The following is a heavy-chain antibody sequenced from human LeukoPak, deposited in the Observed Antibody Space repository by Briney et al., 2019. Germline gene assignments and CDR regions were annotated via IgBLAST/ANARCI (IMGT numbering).Heavy chain of an antibody. D-gene: IGHD4-17*01. CDR2: ISGSGVNT. Sequence: GGSLRLSCAASGFTFSNAWMSWVRQAPGKGLEWVSVISGSGVNTDYADSVKGRFTISRDNSKNTLYLQMISLRAEDTAVYYCAKRSGYGDFDYWGQGTLVTVSS. J-gene: IGHJ4*02. V-gene: IGHV3-23*01. CDR1: GFTFSNAW. CDR3: AKRSGYGDFDY.